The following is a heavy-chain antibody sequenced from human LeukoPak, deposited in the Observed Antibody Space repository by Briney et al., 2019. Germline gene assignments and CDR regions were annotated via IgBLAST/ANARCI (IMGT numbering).Heavy chain of an antibody. CDR3: ARRVAVGATNGPLDI. V-gene: IGHV3-9*03. Sequence: GGSLRLSCAASGFTVSSNYMSWVRQAPGKGLEWVSGITWNSNNIAYADSVKGRFTISRDNAKNSLYLQMNSLRAEDMGLYYCARRVAVGATNGPLDIWGQGTLVTVSS. CDR2: ITWNSNNI. CDR1: GFTVSSNY. J-gene: IGHJ3*02. D-gene: IGHD1-26*01.